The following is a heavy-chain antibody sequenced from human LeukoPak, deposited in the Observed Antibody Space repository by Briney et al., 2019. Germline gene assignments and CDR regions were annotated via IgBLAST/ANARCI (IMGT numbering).Heavy chain of an antibody. D-gene: IGHD3-10*01. Sequence: GGSLRLSCAASGFTASGNYMSWVRQPPGKGLEWVSVIYSGGSTYYADSVKGRFTISRDNSKNTLYLQMNSLRAEDTAVYYCARGGVTLIVPILWGQGTLVTVSS. V-gene: IGHV3-53*01. CDR3: ARGGVTLIVPIL. CDR2: IYSGGST. CDR1: GFTASGNY. J-gene: IGHJ4*02.